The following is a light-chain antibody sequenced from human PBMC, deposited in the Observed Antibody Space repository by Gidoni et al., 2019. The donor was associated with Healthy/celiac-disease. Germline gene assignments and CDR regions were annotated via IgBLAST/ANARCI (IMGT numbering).Light chain of an antibody. Sequence: AIQMTQSPSSLSASVGDSFTITCRASQGIRNDLGWYQQKPGKAPKLLIYAASSLQSGVPSRFSGSGSGTDFTLTISSLQPEDFATYYCLQDYNYPLTFGQGTKVEIK. V-gene: IGKV1-6*01. CDR2: AAS. J-gene: IGKJ1*01. CDR1: QGIRND. CDR3: LQDYNYPLT.